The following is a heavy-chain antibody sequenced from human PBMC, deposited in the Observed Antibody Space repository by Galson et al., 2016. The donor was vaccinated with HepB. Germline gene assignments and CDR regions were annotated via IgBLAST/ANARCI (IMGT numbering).Heavy chain of an antibody. J-gene: IGHJ4*02. Sequence: SLRLSCAASGFTFTNAWMTWVRQAPGKGLEWVGRIKRTTDDGTTDYAAPVKGRFTISRDDSKNTVHLQMNSLKTEDTAVYFCGSFPRGGVGYFDYRGQGTLVTVSS. V-gene: IGHV3-15*01. CDR3: GSFPRGGVGYFDY. D-gene: IGHD1-26*01. CDR1: GFTFTNAW. CDR2: IKRTTDDGTT.